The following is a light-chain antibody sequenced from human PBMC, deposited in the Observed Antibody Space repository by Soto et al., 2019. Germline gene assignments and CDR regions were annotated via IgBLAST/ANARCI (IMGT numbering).Light chain of an antibody. CDR2: AAS. CDR1: QSISSY. V-gene: IGKV1-39*01. CDR3: QQRGA. Sequence: DIQMTQSPSSLSASVGDRVTITCRASQSISSYLNWYQQKPGKAPKLLIYAASSLQSGVPSRFSGSGSGTDFTLTTSSLQPEDFATYYCQQRGAFGPGTKVDIK. J-gene: IGKJ3*01.